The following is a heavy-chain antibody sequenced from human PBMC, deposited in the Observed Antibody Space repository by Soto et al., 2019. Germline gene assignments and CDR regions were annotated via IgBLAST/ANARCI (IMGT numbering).Heavy chain of an antibody. J-gene: IGHJ5*02. CDR2: IIPIFGTQ. V-gene: IGHV1-69*12. CDR1: GGTFDNYA. CDR3: ARDGGRDGYFGNWFDP. D-gene: IGHD5-12*01. Sequence: QVQLVQSGAEVKKPGSSVKVSCKASGGTFDNYAISWVRQAPGQGLEWVGGIIPIFGTQNYAQKFRGRVTITADESRTTAYMELSSLRSEDTAVYYCARDGGRDGYFGNWFDPWGQGTLVTVSS.